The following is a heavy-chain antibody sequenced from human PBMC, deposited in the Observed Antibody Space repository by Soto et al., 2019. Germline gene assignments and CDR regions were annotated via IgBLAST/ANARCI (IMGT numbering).Heavy chain of an antibody. D-gene: IGHD3-16*01. CDR1: GGTFSSYT. J-gene: IGHJ3*02. CDR3: ARARNVGDRTYAFDI. CDR2: IIPILGIA. Sequence: ASVKVSCKASGGTFSSYTISWVRQAPGQGLEWMGRIIPILGIANYAQKFQGRVTITEDKSTSTAYMELSSLRSEDTAVYYCARARNVGDRTYAFDIWGQGTMVTVSS. V-gene: IGHV1-69*02.